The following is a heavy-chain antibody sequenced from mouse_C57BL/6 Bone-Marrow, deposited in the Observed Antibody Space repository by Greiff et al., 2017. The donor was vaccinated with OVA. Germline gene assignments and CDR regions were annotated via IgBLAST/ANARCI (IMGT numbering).Heavy chain of an antibody. CDR3: ARETVVAYYFDY. Sequence: QVQLQQPGAELVKPGASVKLSCKASGYTFTSYWMHWVKQRPGQGLEWIGMIHPNSGSTNYNAKFKSKATLTVDKSSSTAYMQLSSLTSEDSAVYDCARETVVAYYFDYWGQGTTLTVSS. D-gene: IGHD1-1*01. J-gene: IGHJ2*01. CDR1: GYTFTSYW. CDR2: IHPNSGST. V-gene: IGHV1-64*01.